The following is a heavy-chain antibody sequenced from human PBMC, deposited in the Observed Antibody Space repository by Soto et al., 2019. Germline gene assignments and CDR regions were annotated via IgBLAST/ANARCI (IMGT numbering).Heavy chain of an antibody. J-gene: IGHJ6*02. CDR1: GFVFLNYA. CDR2: ISYDGSNK. Sequence: GGSLRLSCTASGFVFLNYAFHWVRQAPGKGLEWVAVISYDGSNKYYADSVKGRFTISRDNSKNTLYLQMNSLRAEDTAVYYCARFNYYGMDVWGQGTTVTVSS. CDR3: ARFNYYGMDV. V-gene: IGHV3-30-3*01.